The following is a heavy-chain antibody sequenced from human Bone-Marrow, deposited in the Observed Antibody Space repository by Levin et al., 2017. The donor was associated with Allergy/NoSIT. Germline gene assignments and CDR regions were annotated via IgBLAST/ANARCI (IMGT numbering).Heavy chain of an antibody. Sequence: AGGSLRLSCTVSGLREDYVMSWVRQAPGKGLEWVSAVSGDGQKIYSVDSVRGRFTISRDNSRKVLYLQMNSLRAEDSAVYYCARRVVDCSSTSCYFVAFDIWGQGTAVTVSS. V-gene: IGHV3-23*01. CDR2: VSGDGQKI. CDR3: ARRVVDCSSTSCYFVAFDI. CDR1: GLREDYV. J-gene: IGHJ3*02. D-gene: IGHD2-2*01.